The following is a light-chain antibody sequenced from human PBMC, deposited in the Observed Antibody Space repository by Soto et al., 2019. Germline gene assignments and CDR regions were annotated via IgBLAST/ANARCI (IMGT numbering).Light chain of an antibody. J-gene: IGKJ1*01. CDR3: QQYGSSVRT. Sequence: EIVLTQSPGTLSLSPGERATLSCRAGQSISSSYLAWYQQKPGQAPRLLIYGASTRATGIPDRFSGSGSGTDFTLTISKLEPEDFAVYYCQQYGSSVRTFGQGTKVEIK. V-gene: IGKV3-20*01. CDR1: QSISSSY. CDR2: GAS.